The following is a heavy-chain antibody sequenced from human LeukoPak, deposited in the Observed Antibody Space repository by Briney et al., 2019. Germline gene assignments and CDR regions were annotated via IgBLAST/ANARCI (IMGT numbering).Heavy chain of an antibody. D-gene: IGHD1-26*01. J-gene: IGHJ4*02. CDR1: GFTFSSYG. CDR3: AKEKWALYFDY. V-gene: IGHV3-23*01. CDR2: ISGSGGRT. Sequence: GGSLRLSCAASGFTFSSYGMSWVRQAPGKGLEWVSAISGSGGRTYYADSVKGRFTISRDNYKNTLYLQMNRVRAEDTAVYECAKEKWALYFDYWGQGTLVTVSS.